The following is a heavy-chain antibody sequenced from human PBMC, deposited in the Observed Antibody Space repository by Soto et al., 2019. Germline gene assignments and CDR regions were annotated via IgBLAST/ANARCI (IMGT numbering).Heavy chain of an antibody. D-gene: IGHD3-22*01. J-gene: IGHJ4*02. CDR3: ASARYYYDSSGYEAY. V-gene: IGHV5-10-1*01. Sequence: GESLKIPCKGSGYSFTSYWISWVRQMPGKGLEWMGRIDPSHSYTNYSPSFQGHVTISADKSISTAYLQWSSLKASDTAMYYCASARYYYDSSGYEAYWGQGTLVTVSS. CDR2: IDPSHSYT. CDR1: GYSFTSYW.